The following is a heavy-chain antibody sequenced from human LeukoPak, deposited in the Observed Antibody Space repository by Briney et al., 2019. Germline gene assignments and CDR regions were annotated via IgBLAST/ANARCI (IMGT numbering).Heavy chain of an antibody. CDR2: ISSSSRTI. Sequence: GGSLRLSCAASGFTFSNYSMNWVRQAPGKGLEWVSYISSSSRTIYSADSVKGRFTISRDSAKNSLCLQLNSLRAEHTAVYYCAMEGEDAFDIWGQGTMVTVSS. J-gene: IGHJ3*02. CDR1: GFTFSNYS. CDR3: AMEGEDAFDI. D-gene: IGHD3-16*01. V-gene: IGHV3-48*01.